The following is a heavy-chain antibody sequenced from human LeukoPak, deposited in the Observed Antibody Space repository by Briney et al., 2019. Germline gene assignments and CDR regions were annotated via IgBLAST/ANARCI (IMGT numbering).Heavy chain of an antibody. CDR3: ASAAADLGTDAFDI. V-gene: IGHV3-72*01. Sequence: PGGSLRLSCAASGLTFSDHFMDWVRQAPGKGLEWVGRSRNKAKSYTTDYATSVKGRFTISRDDSKNSLYLQMNSLRAEDTAVYYCASAAADLGTDAFDIWGQGTMVTVSS. D-gene: IGHD6-13*01. J-gene: IGHJ3*02. CDR1: GLTFSDHF. CDR2: SRNKAKSYTT.